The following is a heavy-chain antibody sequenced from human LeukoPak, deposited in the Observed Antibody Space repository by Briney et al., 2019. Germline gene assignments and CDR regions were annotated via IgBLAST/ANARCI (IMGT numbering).Heavy chain of an antibody. V-gene: IGHV3-64D*09. CDR3: VKGGAARLDY. Sequence: QPGGSLRLSCSASGFTFSSYAMHWVRQAPGKGLEYVSAINSNGGITFYADSMKGRFTISRDDSKNTLYLQMSSLRAEDTAIYYCVKGGAARLDYWGQGTLVTVSS. CDR1: GFTFSSYA. CDR2: INSNGGIT. D-gene: IGHD6-6*01. J-gene: IGHJ4*02.